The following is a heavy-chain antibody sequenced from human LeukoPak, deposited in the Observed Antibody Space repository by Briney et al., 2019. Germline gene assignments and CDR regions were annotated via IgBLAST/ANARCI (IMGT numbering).Heavy chain of an antibody. CDR1: GGSIGSGGYY. Sequence: SETLSLTCTVSGGSIGSGGYYWSWIRQHPGKGLEWIGYIYYSGSTYYSPSLKSRVTISVDTSKNQFSLKLSSVTAADTAVYYCARRNLEDAFDIWGQGTMVTVSS. CDR2: IYYSGST. J-gene: IGHJ3*02. D-gene: IGHD1-14*01. V-gene: IGHV4-31*03. CDR3: ARRNLEDAFDI.